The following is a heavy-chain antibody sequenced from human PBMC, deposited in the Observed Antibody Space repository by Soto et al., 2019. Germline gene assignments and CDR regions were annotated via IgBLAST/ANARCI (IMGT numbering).Heavy chain of an antibody. D-gene: IGHD2-2*01. Sequence: QVQLQESGPGLVKPSETLSLTCTVSGGSIGSYSWSWIRQPPGKGLEWIGYVYKSGSISYSPSLKSRVTISIDTSGNQFSLKLTSVTAADTAVYYCARCPLSTEYRHYYYMDVWGKGTTVTVSS. CDR1: GGSIGSYS. V-gene: IGHV4-59*13. CDR3: ARCPLSTEYRHYYYMDV. CDR2: VYKSGSI. J-gene: IGHJ6*03.